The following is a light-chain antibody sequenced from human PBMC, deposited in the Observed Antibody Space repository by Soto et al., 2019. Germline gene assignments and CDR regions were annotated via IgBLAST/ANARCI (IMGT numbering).Light chain of an antibody. CDR2: GTS. V-gene: IGKV3-20*01. Sequence: EIVLTQSPGTLSLSPGERATLSCRASRNINGNYLGWYQLKRGQAPRLLIYGTSTRATGIPDRFSGSGSGTDFTLTISRLEPEDFAVYYCQQYVSSPPTFGQGTKWIS. CDR1: RNINGNY. J-gene: IGKJ1*01. CDR3: QQYVSSPPT.